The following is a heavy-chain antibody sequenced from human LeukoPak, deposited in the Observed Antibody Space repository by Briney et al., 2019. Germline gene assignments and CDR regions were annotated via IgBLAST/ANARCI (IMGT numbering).Heavy chain of an antibody. CDR1: GFTFSSYA. CDR3: AKDRAQQLVLDF. CDR2: ISGGSNNI. D-gene: IGHD6-13*01. V-gene: IGHV3-23*01. J-gene: IGHJ4*02. Sequence: PGGSLRLFCAASGFTFSSYAMNWVRQAPGKGQEWVSSISGGSNNINYAGSVKGRFTTSRDNSQNTLYLQMNSLRADDTAVYYCAKDRAQQLVLDFWGQGTLVTVSS.